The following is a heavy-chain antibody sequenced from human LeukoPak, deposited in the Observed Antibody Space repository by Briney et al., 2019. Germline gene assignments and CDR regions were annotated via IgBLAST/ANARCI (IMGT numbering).Heavy chain of an antibody. CDR2: IRYDGSNK. Sequence: GGSLRLSCAASGFTFGSYGMHWVRQAPGKGLEWVAFIRYDGSNKYYADSVKGRFTISRDNSKNTLYLQMNSLRAEDTAVYYCAKDPLTHIAVAGGFDYWGQGTLVTVSS. CDR1: GFTFGSYG. V-gene: IGHV3-30*02. J-gene: IGHJ4*02. D-gene: IGHD6-19*01. CDR3: AKDPLTHIAVAGGFDY.